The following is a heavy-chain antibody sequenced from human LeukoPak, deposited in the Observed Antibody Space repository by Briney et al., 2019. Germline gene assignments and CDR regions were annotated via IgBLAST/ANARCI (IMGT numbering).Heavy chain of an antibody. CDR3: ARRVGATRPFDY. V-gene: IGHV4-38-2*01. CDR2: IYHSGST. CDR1: GYSISIGYY. J-gene: IGHJ4*02. D-gene: IGHD1-26*01. Sequence: PSETLSLTCAVSGYSISIGYYWGWIRQPPGKGLEWIGSIYHSGSTYYNPSLKSRVTISVDTSKNQFSLKLSSVTTADTAVYYCARRVGATRPFDYWGQGTLVTVSS.